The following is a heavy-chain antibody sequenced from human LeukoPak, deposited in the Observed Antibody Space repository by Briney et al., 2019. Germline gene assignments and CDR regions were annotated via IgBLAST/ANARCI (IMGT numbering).Heavy chain of an antibody. D-gene: IGHD3-22*01. CDR3: TTDWRYYDSSGYQIYYFDY. J-gene: IGHJ4*02. V-gene: IGHV3-15*01. CDR2: IKSKTDGGKT. Sequence: GGSLRLSCAASGFTFSNAWMSWVRQAPGKGLEWVGRIKSKTDGGKTDYAAPVKGRFTISRDDSKNTLYLQMNSLKTEDTAVYYCTTDWRYYDSSGYQIYYFDYWGQGTLVTVSS. CDR1: GFTFSNAW.